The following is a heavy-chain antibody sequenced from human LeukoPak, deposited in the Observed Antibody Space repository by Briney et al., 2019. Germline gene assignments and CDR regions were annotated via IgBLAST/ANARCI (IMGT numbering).Heavy chain of an antibody. Sequence: SGGSLRLSCAASGFTFSSYGLHWVRQAPGKGLEWVAVISYDGSSIYYADSVKGRFTISRDNSKNTLYLQMNSLRPEDTAVYYCAKDREETAPFDYWGQGTLVSVSS. CDR3: AKDREETAPFDY. D-gene: IGHD5-18*01. V-gene: IGHV3-30*18. CDR2: ISYDGSSI. CDR1: GFTFSSYG. J-gene: IGHJ4*02.